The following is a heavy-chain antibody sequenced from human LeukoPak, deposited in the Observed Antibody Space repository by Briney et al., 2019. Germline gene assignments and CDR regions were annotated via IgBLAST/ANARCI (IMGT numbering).Heavy chain of an antibody. CDR3: AKQGDDSSGWYRRGFDP. V-gene: IGHV3-30*02. Sequence: GGSLTLSCAASGFTFSSYGMHWVRQAPGKGLEWVTFIRYDGSNKYYADSVKGRFTISRDNTKNTLYLQMNSLRAEDTAVYYCAKQGDDSSGWYRRGFDPWGQGTLVTVSS. CDR1: GFTFSSYG. J-gene: IGHJ5*02. D-gene: IGHD6-19*01. CDR2: IRYDGSNK.